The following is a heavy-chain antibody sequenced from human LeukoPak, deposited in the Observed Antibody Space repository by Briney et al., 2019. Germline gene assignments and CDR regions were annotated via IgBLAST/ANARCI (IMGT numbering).Heavy chain of an antibody. J-gene: IGHJ4*02. Sequence: GASVKVSCKASGFTLTGYYMHWVRQAPGQGLEWMGWINPNSGGTNYAQKFQGRVTMTRDTSISTAYMELSRLRSDDTAVYYCARNLWFGELLGPTDYWGQGTLVTVSS. CDR1: GFTLTGYY. D-gene: IGHD3-10*01. V-gene: IGHV1-2*02. CDR2: INPNSGGT. CDR3: ARNLWFGELLGPTDY.